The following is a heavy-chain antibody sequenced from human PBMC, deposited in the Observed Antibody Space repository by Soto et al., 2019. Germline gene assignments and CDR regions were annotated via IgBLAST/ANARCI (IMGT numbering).Heavy chain of an antibody. J-gene: IGHJ4*02. V-gene: IGHV4-31*03. CDR3: ARELSAATAVTCYFDY. CDR2: IYSSGNT. Sequence: QVHLQESGPGLVKPSQTLSLTCTVSGGSISSSDYYWSWIRQPPGKGLEWIGYIYSSGNTYYNPSLKSRLTISVDTSKNQFSLKLNSVTAADTALYYCARELSAATAVTCYFDYWGQGTLVTVSS. CDR1: GGSISSSDYY. D-gene: IGHD6-25*01.